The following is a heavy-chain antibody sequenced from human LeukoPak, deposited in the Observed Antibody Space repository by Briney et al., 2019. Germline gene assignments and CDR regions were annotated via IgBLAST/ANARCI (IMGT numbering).Heavy chain of an antibody. CDR3: ARDGPAYYDSSGYSDY. V-gene: IGHV3-48*03. J-gene: IGHJ4*02. CDR1: GFTFSNYE. CDR2: ISTSGSTI. D-gene: IGHD3-22*01. Sequence: PGGSLRLSCAASGFTFSNYEMNWVRQAPGKGLEWVSYISTSGSTIYYADSVKGRFTISRDNAKNSLYLQMNSLRAEDTAVYYCARDGPAYYDSSGYSDYRGRGILVTVSS.